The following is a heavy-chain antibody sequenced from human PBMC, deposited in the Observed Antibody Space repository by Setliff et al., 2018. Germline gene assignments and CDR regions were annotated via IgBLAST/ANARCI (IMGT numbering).Heavy chain of an antibody. CDR3: AKEYVVISFVRNSHQHYGMDV. D-gene: IGHD2-21*01. V-gene: IGHV4-61*09. CDR2: IYTNGAT. J-gene: IGHJ6*02. CDR1: GASLSSGSYY. Sequence: SETLSLTCTVSGASLSSGSYYWSWIRQSAGKGLEWIGHIYTNGATSYSPSLKSRVSISADTSKNVLSLRLTSVTAADTAVYYCAKEYVVISFVRNSHQHYGMDVWGPGTTGTVSS.